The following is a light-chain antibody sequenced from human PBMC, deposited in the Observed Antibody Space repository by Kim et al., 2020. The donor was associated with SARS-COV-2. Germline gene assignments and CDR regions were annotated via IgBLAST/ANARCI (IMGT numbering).Light chain of an antibody. CDR1: QSVSGSD. V-gene: IGKV3-20*01. Sequence: SPGESATLSCRASQSVSGSDLAWYQQKPGQAPRLLIYGASSRATGIPDRFSGSGSGTHFTLTINRLEPEDFAIYYCQQYGSSPLTFGGGTKVDIK. CDR2: GAS. J-gene: IGKJ4*01. CDR3: QQYGSSPLT.